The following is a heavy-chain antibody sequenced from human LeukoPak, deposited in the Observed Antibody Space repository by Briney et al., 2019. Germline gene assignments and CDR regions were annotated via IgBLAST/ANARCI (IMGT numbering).Heavy chain of an antibody. V-gene: IGHV3-21*01. CDR2: ISSSSSYI. J-gene: IGHJ6*04. D-gene: IGHD3-9*01. Sequence: PGGSLRLSCAASGFTFSSYSMNWVRQAPGKGLEWVSYISSSSSYIYYADSVKGRFTISRDNAKNSLYLQMNSLRAEDTAVYYCARDPLRYFDWLLGPYGMDVWGKGTTVTVSS. CDR1: GFTFSSYS. CDR3: ARDPLRYFDWLLGPYGMDV.